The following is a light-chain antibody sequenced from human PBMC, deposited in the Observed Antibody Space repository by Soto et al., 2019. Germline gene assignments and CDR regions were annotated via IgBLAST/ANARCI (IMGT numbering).Light chain of an antibody. CDR3: QQYGSSGT. Sequence: SVLTQCPGTLSLSPGERSTLSCRASQSVSNNYLAWYQQKPGQAPRLLIYGASNRATGIPDRFSGSGSGTDFTLTISRLEPEDFEVYYCQQYGSSGTFGQGTHWRL. CDR1: QSVSNNY. V-gene: IGKV3-20*01. CDR2: GAS. J-gene: IGKJ5*01.